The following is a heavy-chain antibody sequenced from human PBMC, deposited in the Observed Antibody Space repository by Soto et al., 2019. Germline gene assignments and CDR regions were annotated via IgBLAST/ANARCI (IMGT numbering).Heavy chain of an antibody. CDR3: AKAVQQLAYFDY. D-gene: IGHD6-13*01. Sequence: GGSLRLSCAASGFTFSSYAMSWVRQAPGNGLEWVSAISGSCVSTYYADSVKGRFTISRDNSKNTLYLQMNSLRAEDTAVYYCAKAVQQLAYFDYWGQGTLVTVSS. J-gene: IGHJ4*02. V-gene: IGHV3-23*01. CDR2: ISGSCVST. CDR1: GFTFSSYA.